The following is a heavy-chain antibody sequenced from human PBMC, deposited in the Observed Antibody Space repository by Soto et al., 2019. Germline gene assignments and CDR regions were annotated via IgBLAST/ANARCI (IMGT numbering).Heavy chain of an antibody. CDR1: GFTVSSYG. J-gene: IGHJ4*02. CDR2: ISRDGRTT. D-gene: IGHD2-8*02. V-gene: IGHV3-30*03. CDR3: TGEVASGY. Sequence: QVQLEESGGGVVQPGRSLRLSCAVSGFTVSSYGMHWVRQAPGKGLEWVAVISRDGRTTFYADSVKGRFTISKDNSRNILFLEMNSLRDDDMAVYYCTGEVASGYWGQGTLVTVYS.